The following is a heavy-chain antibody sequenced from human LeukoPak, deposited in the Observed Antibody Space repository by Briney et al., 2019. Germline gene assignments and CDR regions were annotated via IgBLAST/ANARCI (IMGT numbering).Heavy chain of an antibody. J-gene: IGHJ2*01. D-gene: IGHD3-3*01. CDR2: ISWNSGSI. CDR1: GFTFDDYA. Sequence: PGRSLRLSCAASGFTFDDYAMHWVRQAPGKGLEWVSGISWNSGSIGYADSVKGRFTISRDNAKNSLYLQMNSLRAEDTAVYYCARGAGVSTIFGAGWYFDLWGRGTLVTASS. V-gene: IGHV3-9*01. CDR3: ARGAGVSTIFGAGWYFDL.